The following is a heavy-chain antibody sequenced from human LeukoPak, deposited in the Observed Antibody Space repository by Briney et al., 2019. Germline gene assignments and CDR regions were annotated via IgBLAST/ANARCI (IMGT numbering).Heavy chain of an antibody. CDR1: GGTFSSYA. CDR2: IIPIFGIA. Sequence: SVQVSCKASGGTFSSYAISWVRQAPGQGLEWMGTIIPIFGIANYAQKFQGRVTITADKSTSTAYMELSSLRSEDTAVYYCARGYSGYDYGYFDYWGQGTLVTVSS. CDR3: ARGYSGYDYGYFDY. J-gene: IGHJ4*02. V-gene: IGHV1-69*04. D-gene: IGHD5-12*01.